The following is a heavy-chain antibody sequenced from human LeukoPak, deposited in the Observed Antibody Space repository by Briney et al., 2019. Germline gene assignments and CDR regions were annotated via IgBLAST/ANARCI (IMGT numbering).Heavy chain of an antibody. Sequence: ASVKVSCKASGYTFTGYYLHWVRQAPGQGLEWMGWVNPNNGATNYAQKFQGRVTMTRGTSISTAYMELSSLRSDDTAVYYCARAPPTVMFDYWGQGTLVTVSS. CDR1: GYTFTGYY. D-gene: IGHD4-17*01. V-gene: IGHV1-2*02. J-gene: IGHJ4*02. CDR2: VNPNNGAT. CDR3: ARAPPTVMFDY.